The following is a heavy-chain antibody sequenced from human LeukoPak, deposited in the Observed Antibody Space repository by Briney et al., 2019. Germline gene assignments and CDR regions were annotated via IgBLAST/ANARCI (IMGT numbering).Heavy chain of an antibody. Sequence: SETLSLTCSVSGGSISSSDYYWGWIRQPPGKGLEWIGTMFYNGATKSNPSLSSRVTMSIDTSKNQFSLKLRSVTAADTAVYYCAREARFALPVVGSGDYWGQGTLVTVPS. J-gene: IGHJ4*02. D-gene: IGHD6-19*01. V-gene: IGHV4-39*07. CDR3: AREARFALPVVGSGDY. CDR1: GGSISSSDYY. CDR2: MFYNGAT.